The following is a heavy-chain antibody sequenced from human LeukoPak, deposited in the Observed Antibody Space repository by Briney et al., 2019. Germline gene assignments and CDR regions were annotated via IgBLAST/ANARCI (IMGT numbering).Heavy chain of an antibody. Sequence: SETLSLTCDVYGGSFSAYYWSWIRQPPGKGLEWIGSIYYSGSTYYNPSLKSRVTISVDTSKNQFSLKLSSVTAADTAVYYCARDTEAHAFDIWGQGTMVTVSS. CDR3: ARDTEAHAFDI. J-gene: IGHJ3*02. CDR2: IYYSGST. D-gene: IGHD2-8*02. V-gene: IGHV4-34*01. CDR1: GGSFSAYY.